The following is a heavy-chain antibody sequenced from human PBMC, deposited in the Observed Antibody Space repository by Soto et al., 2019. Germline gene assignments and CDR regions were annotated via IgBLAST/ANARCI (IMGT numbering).Heavy chain of an antibody. Sequence: QTLSLTCAISGNSVSNNSAAWNWIRQSPSRGLEWLGRTYYRSKWYNDYAESVKSRITINPDTSKNQFSLHLNSVTPEDTAVYYCARDPPDFHSAFDYWGQGTLVTVS. V-gene: IGHV6-1*01. J-gene: IGHJ4*02. D-gene: IGHD4-4*01. CDR3: ARDPPDFHSAFDY. CDR2: TYYRSKWYN. CDR1: GNSVSNNSAA.